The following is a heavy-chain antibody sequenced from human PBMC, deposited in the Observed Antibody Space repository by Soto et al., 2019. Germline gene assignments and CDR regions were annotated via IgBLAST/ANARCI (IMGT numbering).Heavy chain of an antibody. CDR2: IIPIFGTA. Sequence: SVKVSCKASGGTFSSYAISWVRQAPGQGLEWMGGIIPIFGTANYAQKFQGRVTITADESTSTAYMELSSLRSEDTAVYYCASGATPRNSSGQKKYYYYYSMDVWGKGTTVTVST. CDR3: ASGATPRNSSGQKKYYYYYSMDV. D-gene: IGHD6-19*01. V-gene: IGHV1-69*13. CDR1: GGTFSSYA. J-gene: IGHJ6*04.